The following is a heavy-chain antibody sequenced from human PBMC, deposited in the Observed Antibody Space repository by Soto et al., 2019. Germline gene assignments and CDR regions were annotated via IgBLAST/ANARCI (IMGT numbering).Heavy chain of an antibody. CDR2: IYPGGVNI. Sequence: QVQLVQSGAEVKKPGASVKFSCKAIGYSFTSHYIHWVRQAPGQGLEWMGTIYPGGVNIAYAQKLKGRVTTTKATPTSTVYIELNSLTSADTAVYYCARDQSWHDLVSSFDPWGQGTLVTVSS. CDR1: GYSFTSHY. J-gene: IGHJ5*02. V-gene: IGHV1-46*03. CDR3: ARDQSWHDLVSSFDP. D-gene: IGHD1-1*01.